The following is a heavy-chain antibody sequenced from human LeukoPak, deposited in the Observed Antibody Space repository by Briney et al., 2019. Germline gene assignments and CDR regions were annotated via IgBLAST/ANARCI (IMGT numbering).Heavy chain of an antibody. D-gene: IGHD4-23*01. CDR1: GFTFSSYA. Sequence: GGSLRLSCAASGFTFSSYAMSWVRQAPGKGLAWVSVISSSADSTYYADSVKGRFTISRDNSKNTLYLQMNNLRAEDTAVYYCAKPLEKYTYGGNFDYWGQGILVTVSS. J-gene: IGHJ4*02. CDR2: ISSSADST. CDR3: AKPLEKYTYGGNFDY. V-gene: IGHV3-23*01.